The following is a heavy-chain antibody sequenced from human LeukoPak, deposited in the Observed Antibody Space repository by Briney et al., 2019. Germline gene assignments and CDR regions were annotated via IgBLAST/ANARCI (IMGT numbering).Heavy chain of an antibody. V-gene: IGHV1-2*02. Sequence: ASVKVSCKASGYTFTGHYMHWVRQAPGQGPEWMGWIDPHSGGTNYAERFQGRVTMTRDTSISTGYMELSSLRSDDTAVYYCARWRGYVRGWSGPFDDWGQGTLVTVSS. CDR1: GYTFTGHY. CDR3: ARWRGYVRGWSGPFDD. J-gene: IGHJ4*02. D-gene: IGHD6-19*01. CDR2: IDPHSGGT.